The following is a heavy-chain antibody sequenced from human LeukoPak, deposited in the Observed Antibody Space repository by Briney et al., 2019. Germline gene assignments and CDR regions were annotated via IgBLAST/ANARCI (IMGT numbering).Heavy chain of an antibody. CDR2: ISSSSSYI. D-gene: IGHD3-10*01. Sequence: GGSLRLSCAASGFTFSSYSMNWVRQAPGKGLEWVSSISSSSSYIYYADSVKGRFTISRDNAKNSLYLQMNSLRAEDTAVYYCAREERVRGVIGPDYWGQGTLVTVSS. CDR1: GFTFSSYS. J-gene: IGHJ4*02. CDR3: AREERVRGVIGPDY. V-gene: IGHV3-21*01.